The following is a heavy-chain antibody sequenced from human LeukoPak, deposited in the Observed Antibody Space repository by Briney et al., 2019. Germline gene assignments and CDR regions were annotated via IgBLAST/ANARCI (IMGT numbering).Heavy chain of an antibody. J-gene: IGHJ4*02. CDR2: ISYDGSNK. CDR3: ARATLSSSSLSDY. V-gene: IGHV3-30*03. D-gene: IGHD6-6*01. Sequence: PGRSLRLSCAASGFTFSSYGMHWVRQAPGKGLEWVAVISYDGSNKYYADSVKGRFTISRDNSKNTLYLQMNSLRAEDTAVYYCARATLSSSSLSDYWGQGTLVTVSS. CDR1: GFTFSSYG.